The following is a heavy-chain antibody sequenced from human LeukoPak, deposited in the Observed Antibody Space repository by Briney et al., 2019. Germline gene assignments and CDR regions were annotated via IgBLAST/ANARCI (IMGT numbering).Heavy chain of an antibody. V-gene: IGHV1-8*01. CDR2: MNPNSGNT. CDR1: GYTFTSYD. D-gene: IGHD5-12*01. CDR3: ARKEDSGYDFYYYYYGMDV. J-gene: IGHJ6*02. Sequence: ASVKVSCKASGYTFTSYDINWVRQATGQGLEWMGWMNPNSGNTGYAQRFQGRVTMTRNTSISTAYMELSSLRSEDTAVYYCARKEDSGYDFYYYYYGMDVWGQGTTVTVSS.